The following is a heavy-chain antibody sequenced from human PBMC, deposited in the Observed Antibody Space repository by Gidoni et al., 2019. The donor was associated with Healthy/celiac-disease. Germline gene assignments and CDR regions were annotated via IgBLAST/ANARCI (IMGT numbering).Heavy chain of an antibody. Sequence: QVQLVQSGAEVKKPGASVKVSCKASGYTFTSYYMHWVRQAPGQGLEWMGIINPSGGSTSYAQKFQGRVTMTRDTSTSTVYMELSSLRSEDTAVYYCAKGDRYCSGGSCYFAHTMGWFDPWGQGTLVTVSS. CDR1: GYTFTSYY. J-gene: IGHJ5*02. D-gene: IGHD2-15*01. V-gene: IGHV1-46*01. CDR3: AKGDRYCSGGSCYFAHTMGWFDP. CDR2: INPSGGST.